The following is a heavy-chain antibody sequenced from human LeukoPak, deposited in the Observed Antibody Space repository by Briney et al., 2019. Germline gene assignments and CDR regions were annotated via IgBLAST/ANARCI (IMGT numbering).Heavy chain of an antibody. CDR2: VNTNTGNP. J-gene: IGHJ4*02. CDR1: GYTYTDYA. D-gene: IGHD3-22*01. V-gene: IGHV7-4-1*02. Sequence: ASVKVSCKPSGYTYTDYAINWVRQAPGQGLEYMGWVNTNTGNPTYAQGFTGRFVFSSDSSVSTAYLQITSLKADDSAIYFCASCNDSSGYFAYWGQGTLVTVSS. CDR3: ASCNDSSGYFAY.